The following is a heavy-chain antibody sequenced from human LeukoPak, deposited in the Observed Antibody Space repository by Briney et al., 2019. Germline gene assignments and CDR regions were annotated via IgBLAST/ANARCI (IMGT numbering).Heavy chain of an antibody. CDR1: GDSISSYY. V-gene: IGHV4-4*07. J-gene: IGHJ5*02. Sequence: SETLSLTCSVSGDSISSYYWNWIRQPAGKGLEWIGRVDTSGRTNYNPSLKSRVTMSLDTSKNQFSLRVSSVTAADTAVYYCARGGSLAYNWIDPWGQGILVTVSS. CDR2: VDTSGRT. D-gene: IGHD6-13*01. CDR3: ARGGSLAYNWIDP.